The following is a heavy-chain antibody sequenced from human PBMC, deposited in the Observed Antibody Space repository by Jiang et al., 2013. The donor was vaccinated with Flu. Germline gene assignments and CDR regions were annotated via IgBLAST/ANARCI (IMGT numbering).Heavy chain of an antibody. J-gene: IGHJ4*02. V-gene: IGHV4-39*07. CDR2: IYYSGST. CDR3: ARGRRAVAGFGFDY. Sequence: PGLVKPSETLSLTCTVSGGSTSSSSYYWGWIRQPPGKGLEWIGSIYYSGSTYYNPSLKSRVTISVDTSKNQFSLKLSSVTAADTAVYYCARGRRAVAGFGFDYWGQGTLVTVSS. CDR1: GGSTSSSSYY. D-gene: IGHD6-19*01.